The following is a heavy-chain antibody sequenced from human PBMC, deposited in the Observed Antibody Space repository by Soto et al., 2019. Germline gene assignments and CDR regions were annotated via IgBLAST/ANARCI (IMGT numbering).Heavy chain of an antibody. CDR2: IGRRSDI. CDR3: VKGNQLLRYYFEF. CDR1: GFSFSTYS. D-gene: IGHD2-15*01. J-gene: IGHJ4*01. V-gene: IGHV3-21*01. Sequence: GGSLRLSCEASGFSFSTYSMHWVRQAPGKGLEWVSSIGRRSDIYYADSVKGRFTISRDNAKNTLFLQMSSLRVEDTAIYFCVKGNQLLRYYFEFWGPGTLVTVSS.